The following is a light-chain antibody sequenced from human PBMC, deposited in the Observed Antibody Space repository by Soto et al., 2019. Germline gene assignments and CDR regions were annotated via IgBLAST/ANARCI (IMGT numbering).Light chain of an antibody. V-gene: IGKV3-11*01. CDR1: QSVSIF. CDR3: LQRSSWKWK. Sequence: EIVLTQSPATLSLSPGERATLSCRASQSVSIFLAWYQQKPGQAPRLLVYNTSNRATGIPARFSGSGSGTDFTLTISSLEPEDFAIYYCLQRSSWKWKFGPVTKVDIK. CDR2: NTS. J-gene: IGKJ1*01.